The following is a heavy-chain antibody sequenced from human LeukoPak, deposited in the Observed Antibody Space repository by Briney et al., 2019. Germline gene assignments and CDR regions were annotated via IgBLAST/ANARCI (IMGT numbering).Heavy chain of an antibody. CDR1: GYTFTGYY. D-gene: IGHD2-2*01. CDR3: ARDGGSTSCIFDY. CDR2: INPNSGGT. Sequence: AASVTVSCKASGYTFTGYYMHWVRQAPGQGLEGMGWINPNSGGTNYAQKFQGWVTMTRDTSISTAYMELSRLRSDDTAVYYCARDGGSTSCIFDYWGQGSLVTVSS. J-gene: IGHJ4*02. V-gene: IGHV1-2*04.